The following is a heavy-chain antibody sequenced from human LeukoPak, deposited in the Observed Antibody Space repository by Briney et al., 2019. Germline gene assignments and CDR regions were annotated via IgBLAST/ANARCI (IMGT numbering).Heavy chain of an antibody. CDR2: IYYSGST. D-gene: IGHD3-3*01. J-gene: IGHJ4*02. CDR3: ARDGDYFDY. V-gene: IGHV4-61*01. CDR1: GGSVSSGSYY. Sequence: SETLSLTCTVSGGSVSSGSYYWSWIRQPPGKGLEWIGYIYYSGSTNYNPSLKSRVTISVDTSKNQFSLKLSSVTAADTAVYYCARDGDYFDYWGQGTLVTVSS.